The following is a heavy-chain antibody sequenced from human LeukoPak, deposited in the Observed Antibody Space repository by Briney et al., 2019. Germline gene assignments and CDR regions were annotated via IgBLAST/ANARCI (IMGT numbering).Heavy chain of an antibody. Sequence: GASVKVSCKASGYTFTSYGISWGREAPGQGLEWMGWISAYNGNTNYAQKLEGRVTMTTDTSTSTAYMELRSLTSDDTAVYYCARGPYCSGGTCYSQYFDYWGQGTLVTVSS. CDR1: GYTFTSYG. J-gene: IGHJ4*02. CDR3: ARGPYCSGGTCYSQYFDY. CDR2: ISAYNGNT. V-gene: IGHV1-18*01. D-gene: IGHD2-15*01.